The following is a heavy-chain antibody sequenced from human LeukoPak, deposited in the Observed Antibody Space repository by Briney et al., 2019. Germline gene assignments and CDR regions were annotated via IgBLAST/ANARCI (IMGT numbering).Heavy chain of an antibody. V-gene: IGHV4-4*09. CDR3: ARLSAAVHLGAFDL. Sequence: SETLSLTCAVSGVSISPYYWAWIRQPPGKGLEWIGYIHTSGSNNQYPSLKSRVAISVDKSKNHFSLRLTSVTAADTAVYYCARLSAAVHLGAFDLWGQGTMVTVSS. D-gene: IGHD3-3*01. CDR2: IHTSGSN. CDR1: GVSISPYY. J-gene: IGHJ3*01.